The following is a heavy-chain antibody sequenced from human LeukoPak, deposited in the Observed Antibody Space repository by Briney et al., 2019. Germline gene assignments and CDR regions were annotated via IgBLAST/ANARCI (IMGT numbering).Heavy chain of an antibody. D-gene: IGHD5-24*01. Sequence: PSETLSLTCTVSGDSISTSNSYWGWIRQPPGKGLEWIGSIYYSGNTYYNASLKSRVTISVDTSKNQFSLKLSSVTAADTAVYYCARHLDEVDYWGQGTLVTVSS. V-gene: IGHV4-39*01. CDR3: ARHLDEVDY. CDR2: IYYSGNT. CDR1: GDSISTSNSY. J-gene: IGHJ4*02.